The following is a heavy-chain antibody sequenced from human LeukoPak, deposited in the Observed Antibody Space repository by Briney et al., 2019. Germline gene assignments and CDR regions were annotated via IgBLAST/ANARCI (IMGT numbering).Heavy chain of an antibody. J-gene: IGHJ3*02. V-gene: IGHV1-2*02. D-gene: IGHD6-19*01. CDR1: GYTFTSYY. CDR3: ARDPAVGGSSGWADAFDI. CDR2: INPNSGGT. Sequence: GASVKVSCKASGYTFTSYYMHWVRQAPGQGLEWMGWINPNSGGTNYAQKFQGRVTMTRDTSISTAYMELSRLRSDDTAVYYCARDPAVGGSSGWADAFDIWGQGTMVTVSS.